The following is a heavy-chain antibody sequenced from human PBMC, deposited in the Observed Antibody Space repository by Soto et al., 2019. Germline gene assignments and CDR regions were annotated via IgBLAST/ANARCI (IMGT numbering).Heavy chain of an antibody. D-gene: IGHD1-1*01. Sequence: EVHLGESGGGLVQPGKSLRLSCAASGFRFDEYGMHWVRQVPGKGLEWVSGINWNGETIGYVDSVRGRFTISRDNAKNSLFLQMNSLRPEDTALYFCAKDRRPLQAPNDAFDFWGQGTVVTVSS. V-gene: IGHV3-9*01. CDR1: GFRFDEYG. CDR2: INWNGETI. CDR3: AKDRRPLQAPNDAFDF. J-gene: IGHJ3*01.